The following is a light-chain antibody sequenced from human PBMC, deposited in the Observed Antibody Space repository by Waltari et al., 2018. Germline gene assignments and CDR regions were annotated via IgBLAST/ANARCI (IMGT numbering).Light chain of an antibody. V-gene: IGLV3-21*02. CDR3: QVWESSSVV. Sequence: SYVVTQPPSVSVGPGQTATIACGGNRIGSKSVHWYQQKPGQAPVLVVYDNRDRPSGIHERFSGSNSGNTATLRISRVDAGDEADYYCQVWESSSVVFGGGTKLTVL. CDR1: RIGSKS. CDR2: DNR. J-gene: IGLJ2*01.